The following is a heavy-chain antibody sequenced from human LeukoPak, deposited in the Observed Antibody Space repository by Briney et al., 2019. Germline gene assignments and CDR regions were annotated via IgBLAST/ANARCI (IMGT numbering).Heavy chain of an antibody. CDR3: ARHEMARWAFDI. CDR2: IYYSGST. V-gene: IGHV4-59*08. Sequence: SETLSLTCTVSGGSIRSYYWSWIRQPPGKGLEWIGYIYYSGSTNYNPSLKSRVTISVDTSKNQFSLKLSPVTAADTAVYYCARHEMARWAFDIWGQGTMVTVSS. D-gene: IGHD5-24*01. J-gene: IGHJ3*02. CDR1: GGSIRSYY.